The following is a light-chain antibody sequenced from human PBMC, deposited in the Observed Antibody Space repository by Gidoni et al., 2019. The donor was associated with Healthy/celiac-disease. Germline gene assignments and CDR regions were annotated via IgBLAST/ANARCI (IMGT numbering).Light chain of an antibody. CDR1: QDIRNY. Sequence: DIQMTQSPSSLYASVGDRVTITCQASQDIRNYLTWYQQKPGKAPKLLIYDASNLETWVPSRFSGSASGTAFTFTISSLQPEAIATYYCQQYYNLQITFGQGTRLEIK. CDR2: DAS. V-gene: IGKV1-33*01. CDR3: QQYYNLQIT. J-gene: IGKJ5*01.